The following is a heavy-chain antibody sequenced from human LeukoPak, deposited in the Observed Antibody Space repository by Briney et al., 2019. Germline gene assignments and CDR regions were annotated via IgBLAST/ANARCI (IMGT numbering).Heavy chain of an antibody. V-gene: IGHV1-69*06. CDR1: GGTFSSYA. Sequence: ASVKVSCKASGGTFSSYAISWVRQAPGQGLEWMGGIIPIFGTANYAQKFQGRVTITADKSTSTAYMELRSLRSDDTAVYYCARELRTVRGVITKTALLYYFDYWGQGTLVTVSS. D-gene: IGHD3-10*01. CDR3: ARELRTVRGVITKTALLYYFDY. CDR2: IIPIFGTA. J-gene: IGHJ4*02.